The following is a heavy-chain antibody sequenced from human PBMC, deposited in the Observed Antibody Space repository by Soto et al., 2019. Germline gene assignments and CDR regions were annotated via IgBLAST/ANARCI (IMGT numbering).Heavy chain of an antibody. J-gene: IGHJ6*02. CDR3: ARHVTAAAGTPENGMDV. CDR2: IYPGDSDT. Sequence: GESLKISCKGSGYSFTNYWIGWVRQMPGKGLEWMGIIYPGDSDTRYSPSFQGQVTISADKSISTAYLQWSSLKASDTAMYYCARHVTAAAGTPENGMDVWGQGTTVTVSS. D-gene: IGHD6-13*01. V-gene: IGHV5-51*01. CDR1: GYSFTNYW.